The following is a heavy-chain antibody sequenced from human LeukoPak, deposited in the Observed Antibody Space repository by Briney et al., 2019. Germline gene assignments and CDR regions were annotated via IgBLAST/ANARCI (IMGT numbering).Heavy chain of an antibody. Sequence: SETLSLTCTVSGGSISSYYWSWIRQPPGKGLEWIGYIYYSGSTNYNPSLKSRVTISVDTSKNQFSLKLSSVTAADTAVYYCARESILYSGSYYFDYWGQGTLVTVSS. CDR3: ARESILYSGSYYFDY. D-gene: IGHD1-26*01. J-gene: IGHJ4*02. CDR1: GGSISSYY. V-gene: IGHV4-59*01. CDR2: IYYSGST.